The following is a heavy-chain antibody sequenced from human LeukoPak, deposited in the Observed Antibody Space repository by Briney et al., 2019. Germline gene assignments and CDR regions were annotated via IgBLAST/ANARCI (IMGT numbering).Heavy chain of an antibody. D-gene: IGHD3-22*01. CDR2: IIPIFGTA. J-gene: IGHJ4*02. Sequence: ASVKVSCKASGGTFSSYAISWVRQAPGQGLEWMGGIIPIFGTANYAQKFQGRVTITADESTSTAYMELSSLRSEDTAVYYYARGGYYRNRNHFDYWGQGTLVTVSS. CDR1: GGTFSSYA. V-gene: IGHV1-69*13. CDR3: ARGGYYRNRNHFDY.